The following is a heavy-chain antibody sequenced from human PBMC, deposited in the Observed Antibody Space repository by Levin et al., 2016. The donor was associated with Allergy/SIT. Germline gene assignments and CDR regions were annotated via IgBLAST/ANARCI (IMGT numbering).Heavy chain of an antibody. Sequence: RQAPGKGLEWIGSIYYSGSTYYNPSLKSRVTISVDTSKNQFSLKLSSVTAADTAVYYCAVVAGHPLLDDYWGQGTLVTVSS. CDR3: AVVAGHPLLDDY. D-gene: IGHD6-19*01. CDR2: IYYSGST. J-gene: IGHJ4*02. V-gene: IGHV4-39*01.